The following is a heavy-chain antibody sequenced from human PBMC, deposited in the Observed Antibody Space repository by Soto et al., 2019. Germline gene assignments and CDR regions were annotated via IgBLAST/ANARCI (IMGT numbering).Heavy chain of an antibody. V-gene: IGHV3-7*05. D-gene: IGHD3-10*01. CDR1: GFTFRNSW. CDR2: ILPDGRER. Sequence: GGSLRLSCVGSGFTFRNSWMSWVRQAPGKGLEWVANILPDGRERNYVDSVRGRFTISRDDAKSSLYLLMDSLRAEDTALYYCVTLGYWGPGTRVTVSS. CDR3: VTLGY. J-gene: IGHJ4*02.